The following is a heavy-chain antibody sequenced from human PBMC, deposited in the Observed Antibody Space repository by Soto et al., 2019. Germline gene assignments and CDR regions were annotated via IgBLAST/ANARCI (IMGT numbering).Heavy chain of an antibody. CDR2: IIPIFGTA. Sequence: SVKVSCKASGGTFSSYAISWVRQAPGQGLEWMGGIIPIFGTANYAQKFQGRVTITADESTSTAYMELSSLRSEDTAVYYCARPNRGGDFWSGYQYYYYYGMDVWGQGTTVTVPS. CDR1: GGTFSSYA. J-gene: IGHJ6*02. V-gene: IGHV1-69*13. D-gene: IGHD3-3*01. CDR3: ARPNRGGDFWSGYQYYYYYGMDV.